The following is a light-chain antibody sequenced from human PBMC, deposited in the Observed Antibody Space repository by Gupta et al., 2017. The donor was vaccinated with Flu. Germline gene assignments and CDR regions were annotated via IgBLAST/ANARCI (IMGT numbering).Light chain of an antibody. CDR2: TAS. Sequence: IKMIQSPSTLPASVGDRVSITCRASQCISDSLVWYQQRPGEAPNLLIYTASRLQSGVPSRFSGSGSGTDFTLTISSLQREDFATYYCQQSSSPPFTFGPGTRVDVK. J-gene: IGKJ3*01. CDR3: QQSSSPPFT. CDR1: QCISDS. V-gene: IGKV1-39*01.